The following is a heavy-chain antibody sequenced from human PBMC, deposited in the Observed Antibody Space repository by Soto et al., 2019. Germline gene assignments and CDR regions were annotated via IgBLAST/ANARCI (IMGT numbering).Heavy chain of an antibody. D-gene: IGHD6-13*01. CDR3: AKHGPQYSSSLTHY. V-gene: IGHV3-23*01. CDR1: GFTFSSYA. Sequence: EVQLLESGGGLIQPGESLRLSCAASGFTFSSYAMSWVRQAPGKGLEWVSAISGSGDITYYADSVKGRFTIARDNSKTMLYLQMISLRAEDTAVYYCAKHGPQYSSSLTHYWGQGTLVTVSS. CDR2: ISGSGDIT. J-gene: IGHJ4*02.